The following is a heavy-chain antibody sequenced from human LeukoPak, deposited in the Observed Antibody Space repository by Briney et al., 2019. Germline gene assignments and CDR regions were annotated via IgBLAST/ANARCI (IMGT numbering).Heavy chain of an antibody. CDR2: INHSGST. CDR1: GGSFSGYY. J-gene: IGHJ4*02. CDR3: ARIYYDYIWGSYRSPRDFDY. Sequence: SETLSLTCAVHGGSFSGYYWSWIRQPPGKGLEWIGEINHSGSTNYNPSLKSRVTISVDTSKNQFSLKLSSVTAADTAVYYCARIYYDYIWGSYRSPRDFDYRGQGTLVTVSS. D-gene: IGHD3-16*02. V-gene: IGHV4-34*01.